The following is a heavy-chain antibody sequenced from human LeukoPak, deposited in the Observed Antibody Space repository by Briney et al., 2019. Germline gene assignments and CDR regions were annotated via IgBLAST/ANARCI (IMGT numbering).Heavy chain of an antibody. J-gene: IGHJ4*02. V-gene: IGHV3-20*04. Sequence: GGSLRLSCAASGFTFDDYGMSWVRQAPGKGLEWVSGINWNGGSTGYADSVKGRFTISRDNAKNSLYLQMNSLRAEDTALYYCARDMYEDTVATGLRYWGQGTLVTVSS. CDR3: ARDMYEDTVATGLRY. CDR1: GFTFDDYG. D-gene: IGHD5-12*01. CDR2: INWNGGST.